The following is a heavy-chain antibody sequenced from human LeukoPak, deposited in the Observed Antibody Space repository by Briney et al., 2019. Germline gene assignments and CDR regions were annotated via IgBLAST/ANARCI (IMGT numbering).Heavy chain of an antibody. Sequence: GGSLRLSCAASGFTFSSYAMSWVRQAPGKGLERVSAISGTGGSTYYADSVKGRFTISRDNSKNMLYLQMNSLRAEDTAVYYCAIENSSPFDYWGQGTLVTVSS. D-gene: IGHD6-13*01. CDR1: GFTFSSYA. CDR2: ISGTGGST. V-gene: IGHV3-23*01. J-gene: IGHJ4*02. CDR3: AIENSSPFDY.